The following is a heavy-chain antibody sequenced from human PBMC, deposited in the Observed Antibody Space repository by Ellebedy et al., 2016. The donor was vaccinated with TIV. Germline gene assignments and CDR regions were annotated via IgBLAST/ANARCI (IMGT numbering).Heavy chain of an antibody. CDR3: ARGRMTYSSGCSAAGY. V-gene: IGHV1-2*02. J-gene: IGHJ4*02. D-gene: IGHD6-19*01. Sequence: ASVKVSXXASGYTFTGYYMHWVRQAPGQGLEWMGWINPNSGGTNYAQKFQGRVTMTRDTSISTAYMELSRLTSDDTAVYYCARGRMTYSSGCSAAGYWGQGTLVTVSS. CDR1: GYTFTGYY. CDR2: INPNSGGT.